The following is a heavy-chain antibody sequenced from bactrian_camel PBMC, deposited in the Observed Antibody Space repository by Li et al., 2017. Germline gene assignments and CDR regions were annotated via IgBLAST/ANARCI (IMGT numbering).Heavy chain of an antibody. J-gene: IGHJ6*01. V-gene: IGHV3-2*01. Sequence: HVQLVESGGDSVQAGGSLRLSCAASGYTFNSGYVGWFRQAPGKEREEVARIDGYGTRTYAVSVKGRSDIFRDNTKNILYLQMDSLEPEDTAMYYCAAALGYGCSSVFSYWGRGTQVTVS. CDR2: IDGYGTRT. CDR1: GYTFNSGY. D-gene: IGHD3*01. CDR3: AAALGYGCSSVFSY.